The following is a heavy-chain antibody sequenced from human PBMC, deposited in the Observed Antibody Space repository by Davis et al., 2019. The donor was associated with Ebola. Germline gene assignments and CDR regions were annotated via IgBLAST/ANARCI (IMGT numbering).Heavy chain of an antibody. D-gene: IGHD7-27*01. V-gene: IGHV3-23*01. J-gene: IGHJ6*02. CDR2: ISGSGHST. Sequence: GESLKISCAASGFTFSSYAMSWVRQAPGKGLEWVSAISGSGHSTYYADSVKGRFNISRDNSKNTLYLQMNSLRAEDTAVYYCARDLGNYGMDVWGQGTTVTVSS. CDR1: GFTFSSYA. CDR3: ARDLGNYGMDV.